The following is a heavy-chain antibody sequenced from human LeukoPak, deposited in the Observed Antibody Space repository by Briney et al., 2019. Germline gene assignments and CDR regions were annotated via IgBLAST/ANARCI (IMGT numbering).Heavy chain of an antibody. CDR1: GFTFSSYG. CDR2: ISYDGSNK. V-gene: IGHV3-30*03. J-gene: IGHJ4*02. Sequence: PGGSLRLSCAASGFTFSSYGMHWVRQAPGKGLEWVAVISYDGSNKYYADSVKGRFTSSRDNSKNTLYLQMNSLRAEDTAVYYCARDYYDSSGYYPWGYWGQGTLATVSS. CDR3: ARDYYDSSGYYPWGY. D-gene: IGHD3-22*01.